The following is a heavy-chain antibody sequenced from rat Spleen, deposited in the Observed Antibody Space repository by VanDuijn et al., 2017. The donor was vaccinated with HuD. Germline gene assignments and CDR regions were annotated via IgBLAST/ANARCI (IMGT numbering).Heavy chain of an antibody. Sequence: EVQLVESGGGLVQPGRSLKLSCAASGFTFRNYGMTWIRQAPGKGLEWVASITNTGGSTYYPDSVKGRFTISRDNAKSTLSLQMDSLRSEDTATYYCVRHGYTRYYFDYWGQGVMVTVSS. D-gene: IGHD1-9*01. CDR3: VRHGYTRYYFDY. CDR1: GFTFRNYG. V-gene: IGHV5-29*01. J-gene: IGHJ2*01. CDR2: ITNTGGST.